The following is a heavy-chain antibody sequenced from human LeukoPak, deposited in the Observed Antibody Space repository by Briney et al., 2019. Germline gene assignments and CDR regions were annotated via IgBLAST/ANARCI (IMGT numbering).Heavy chain of an antibody. V-gene: IGHV3-23*01. J-gene: IGHJ5*02. CDR1: GFTFNIYA. CDR2: MCGSAGCT. Sequence: GGSLRLSCAASGFTFNIYAMSWVRLAPGKGLQWVASMCGSAGCTYYADSVKGRFTISRDNSKNTLYLQMNSLRAEDTAIYYCARDRPNYHESNGHYYNRDGDHWGQGTLVTVSS. D-gene: IGHD3-22*01. CDR3: ARDRPNYHESNGHYYNRDGDH.